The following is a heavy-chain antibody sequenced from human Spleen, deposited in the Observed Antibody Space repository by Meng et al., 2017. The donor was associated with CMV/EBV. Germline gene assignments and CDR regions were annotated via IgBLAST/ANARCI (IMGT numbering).Heavy chain of an antibody. V-gene: IGHV3-30*02. J-gene: IGHJ4*02. Sequence: GGSLRPSGAASGFTFSSYGMHWVRQAPGKGLEWVAFIRYDGSNKYSADSVKGRFTISRDNSKNTLYLQMNSLRAEDTAVYYCAKAFSASWYREYYDDWGQGTLVTVSS. CDR3: AKAFSASWYREYYDD. CDR1: GFTFSSYG. CDR2: IRYDGSNK. D-gene: IGHD6-13*01.